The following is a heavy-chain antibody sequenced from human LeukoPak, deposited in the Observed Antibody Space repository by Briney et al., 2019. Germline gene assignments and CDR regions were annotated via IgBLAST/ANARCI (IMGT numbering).Heavy chain of an antibody. J-gene: IGHJ3*02. D-gene: IGHD3-22*01. CDR2: ISAYNGNT. Sequence: GASVKVSCKASGYTFTSYGIIWVRQAPGQGLEWMGWISAYNGNTNYAQNLQGRVTMTTDTSTSTAYMELRSLRSDDTAVYYCARNLDSSGYYPDAFDIWGQGTMVTVSS. CDR1: GYTFTSYG. CDR3: ARNLDSSGYYPDAFDI. V-gene: IGHV1-18*01.